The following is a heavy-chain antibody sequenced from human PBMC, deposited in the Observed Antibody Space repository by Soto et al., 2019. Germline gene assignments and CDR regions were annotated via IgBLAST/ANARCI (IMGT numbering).Heavy chain of an antibody. D-gene: IGHD3-22*01. CDR1: GGSISSSSYY. J-gene: IGHJ3*02. V-gene: IGHV4-39*01. CDR3: ARNDNELMGEGRNYYDSSGHYAFDI. CDR2: IYYSGST. Sequence: SETLSLTCTVSGGSISSSSYYWGWIRQPPGKGLEWIGSIYYSGSTYYNPSLKSRVTISVDTSKNQFSLKLSSVTAADTAAYYWARNDNELMGEGRNYYDSSGHYAFDIWGQGPMVT.